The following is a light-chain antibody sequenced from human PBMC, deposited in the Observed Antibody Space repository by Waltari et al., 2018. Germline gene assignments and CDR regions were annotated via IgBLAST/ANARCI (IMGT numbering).Light chain of an antibody. J-gene: IGLJ3*02. CDR3: NSRDSSGNLLWV. CDR2: GKN. V-gene: IGLV3-19*01. Sequence: SSALTQDPAVPVALGPTVWITSQRHRPRSYSATRHQQQPGQAPVLVIYGKNNRPSGVPDRFSGSSSRNTASLTITGAQAEDEADYYCNSRDSSGNLLWVFGGGTKLTVL. CDR1: RPRSYS.